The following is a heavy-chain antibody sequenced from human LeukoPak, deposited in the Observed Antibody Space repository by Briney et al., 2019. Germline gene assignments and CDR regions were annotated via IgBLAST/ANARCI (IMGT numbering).Heavy chain of an antibody. D-gene: IGHD1-26*01. CDR2: IIPIFGTV. Sequence: SVKVSCKASGATFSSYAITWVRQAPGQGLEWMGGIIPIFGTVNYAQKFQGRVAITTDESTSTAYMELSSLRSEDTAVYYCARGSRSYSSAYDYWGQGTLVTVSS. CDR3: ARGSRSYSSAYDY. J-gene: IGHJ4*02. V-gene: IGHV1-69*05. CDR1: GATFSSYA.